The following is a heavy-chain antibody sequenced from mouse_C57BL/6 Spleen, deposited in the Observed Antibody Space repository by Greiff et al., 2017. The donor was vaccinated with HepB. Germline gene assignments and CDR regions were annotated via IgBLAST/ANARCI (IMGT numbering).Heavy chain of an antibody. V-gene: IGHV3-6*01. CDR1: GYSITSGYY. CDR3: ARGGPLRSFAY. Sequence: EVQLQQSGPGLVKPSQSLSLTCSVTGYSITSGYYWNWIRQFPGNKLEWMGYISYDGSNNYNPSLKNRISITRDTSKNQFFLKLNSVTTEDTATYYCARGGPLRSFAYWGQGTLVTVSA. D-gene: IGHD1-1*01. CDR2: ISYDGSN. J-gene: IGHJ3*01.